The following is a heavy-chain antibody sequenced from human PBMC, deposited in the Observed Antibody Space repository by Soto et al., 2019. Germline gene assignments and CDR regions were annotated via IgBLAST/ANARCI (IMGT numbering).Heavy chain of an antibody. D-gene: IGHD3-9*01. CDR2: ISGSGGST. J-gene: IGHJ6*02. Sequence: GSLRLSCAASGFTFSSYAMSWVRQAPGQGMEWVSAISGSGGSTYYADSVKGRFTISRDNSKNTLYLQMNSLRAEDTAVYYCAKGLRYFDWLDYYYGMDVWGQGTTVTVSS. CDR1: GFTFSSYA. V-gene: IGHV3-23*01. CDR3: AKGLRYFDWLDYYYGMDV.